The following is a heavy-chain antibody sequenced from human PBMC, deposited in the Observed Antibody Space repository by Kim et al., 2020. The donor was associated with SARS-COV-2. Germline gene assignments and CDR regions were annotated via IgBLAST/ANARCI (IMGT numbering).Heavy chain of an antibody. CDR3: ARLDYGDYADEAYGMDV. D-gene: IGHD4-17*01. Sequence: KSRVTISVDTPKNQFSLKLSSVTAADTAVYYCARLDYGDYADEAYGMDVWGQGTTVTVSS. J-gene: IGHJ6*02. V-gene: IGHV4-30-2*04.